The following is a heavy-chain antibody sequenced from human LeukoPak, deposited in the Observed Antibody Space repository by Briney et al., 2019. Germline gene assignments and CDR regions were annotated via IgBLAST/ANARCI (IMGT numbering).Heavy chain of an antibody. CDR3: ARDPAYYDSSGYNDY. D-gene: IGHD3-22*01. CDR2: ISSSGSTI. Sequence: GGSLRLSCAASGFTFSDYYMSWIRQAPGKGLEWVSYISSSGSTIYYADSVKGRFTISRDNAKNSLYLQMNSLRAEDTAVYYCARDPAYYDSSGYNDYWGQGTLVTVSS. J-gene: IGHJ4*02. V-gene: IGHV3-11*01. CDR1: GFTFSDYY.